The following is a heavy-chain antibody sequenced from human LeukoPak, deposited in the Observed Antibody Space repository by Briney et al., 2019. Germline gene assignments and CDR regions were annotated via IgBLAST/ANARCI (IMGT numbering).Heavy chain of an antibody. CDR2: INSDGSST. D-gene: IGHD7-27*01. J-gene: IGHJ4*02. CDR1: GFTFSSYW. Sequence: GGSLRLSCAASGFTFSSYWMHWVRQAPGKGLVWVSRINSDGSSTSYADSVKGRFTISRDNFENTFSLHMNSLRPEDTAVYYCVRDFSWGFDYWGQGTLVSVSS. V-gene: IGHV3-74*01. CDR3: VRDFSWGFDY.